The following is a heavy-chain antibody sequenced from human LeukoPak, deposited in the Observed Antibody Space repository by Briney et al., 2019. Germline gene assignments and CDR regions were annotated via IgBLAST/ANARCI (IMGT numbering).Heavy chain of an antibody. D-gene: IGHD3-10*01. CDR3: ARVVWFGEPRNPLYYYMDV. J-gene: IGHJ6*03. V-gene: IGHV3-23*01. Sequence: GGSLRLSCAASGFTFSRYTMNWVRQAPGKGLEWVSAISVSIVNTYYADSVKGRFTISRDNSKNTLYLQMNSLRAEDTAVYYCARVVWFGEPRNPLYYYMDVWGKGTTVTVSS. CDR2: ISVSIVNT. CDR1: GFTFSRYT.